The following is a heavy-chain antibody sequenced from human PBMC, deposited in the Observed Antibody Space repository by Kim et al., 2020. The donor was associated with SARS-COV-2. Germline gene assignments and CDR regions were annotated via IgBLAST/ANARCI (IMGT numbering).Heavy chain of an antibody. D-gene: IGHD6-13*01. J-gene: IGHJ4*02. Sequence: PSVRVRFSISRDDSKNTVYLQMSSLKTEDTALYYCATDVSLQQRNYFVYWGQGTLVTVSS. V-gene: IGHV3-15*01. CDR3: ATDVSLQQRNYFVY.